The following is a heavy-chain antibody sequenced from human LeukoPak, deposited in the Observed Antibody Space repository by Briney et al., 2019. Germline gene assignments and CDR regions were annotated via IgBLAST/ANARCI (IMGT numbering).Heavy chain of an antibody. D-gene: IGHD3-10*01. J-gene: IGHJ4*02. Sequence: GGSLRLSCAASGFTFSSYAMSWVRQAPGKGLEWVSAISGSGGGDATYYADSVKGRFTISRDNSKNTLYLQMNSLRVEDTAVYYCARDSSMLRGPLVIYYFDFWGQGTLVTVSS. V-gene: IGHV3-23*01. CDR2: ISGSGGGDAT. CDR3: ARDSSMLRGPLVIYYFDF. CDR1: GFTFSSYA.